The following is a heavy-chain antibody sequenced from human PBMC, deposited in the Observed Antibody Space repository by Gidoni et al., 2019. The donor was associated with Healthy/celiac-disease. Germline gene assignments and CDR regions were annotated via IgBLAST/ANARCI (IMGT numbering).Heavy chain of an antibody. V-gene: IGHV3-33*01. Sequence: QVQLVESGGGVVQPGRSLRLSCAASGFTFSSYGMHWVRQAPGKGLEWVAVIWYDGSNKYYADSVKGRFTISRDNSKNTLYLQMNSLRAEDTAVYYCARDLPLEGGSYYDYWGQGTLVTVSS. D-gene: IGHD1-26*01. CDR1: GFTFSSYG. CDR2: IWYDGSNK. J-gene: IGHJ4*02. CDR3: ARDLPLEGGSYYDY.